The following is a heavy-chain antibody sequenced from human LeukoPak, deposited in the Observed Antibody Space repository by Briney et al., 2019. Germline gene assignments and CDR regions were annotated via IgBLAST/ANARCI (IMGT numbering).Heavy chain of an antibody. Sequence: GGSLRLSCTASGFTVRSNYMSWVRQSPRKGLEWVSIMYSGGSTDYADSVKGRFIISRDHSKNTLYLQMNSLRAEGTAVYYCARDRYCSGGSCYGDAFDLWGQGTMVTVSS. CDR3: ARDRYCSGGSCYGDAFDL. V-gene: IGHV3-53*01. D-gene: IGHD2-15*01. J-gene: IGHJ3*01. CDR2: MYSGGST. CDR1: GFTVRSNY.